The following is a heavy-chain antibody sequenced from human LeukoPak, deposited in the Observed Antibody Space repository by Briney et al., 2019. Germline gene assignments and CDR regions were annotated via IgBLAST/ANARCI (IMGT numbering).Heavy chain of an antibody. V-gene: IGHV3-23*01. CDR1: GFTFSNYA. J-gene: IGHJ4*02. CDR2: NSGSGAST. D-gene: IGHD6-13*01. CDR3: ATTYRQQPGDY. Sequence: GGSLRLSCAASGFTFSNYAMSWLRQAPGKGLEGVSANSGSGASTYYADSVKGRFTISRDNSKNTLYLQMNSLIAEDTAVYYCATTYRQQPGDYWGQGTLVTVSS.